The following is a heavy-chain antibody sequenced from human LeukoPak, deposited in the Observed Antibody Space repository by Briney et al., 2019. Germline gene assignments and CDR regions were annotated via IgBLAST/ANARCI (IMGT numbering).Heavy chain of an antibody. D-gene: IGHD3-9*01. J-gene: IGHJ1*01. Sequence: SVKVSCKATGYTFTGYYIHWVRQAPGQGLEWMGGIIPIFGTANYAQKFQGRVTITADESTSTAYMELSSLRSEDTAVYYCARVASNYDILTGYYKDWGQGTLVTVSS. CDR2: IIPIFGTA. CDR1: GYTFTGYY. CDR3: ARVASNYDILTGYYKD. V-gene: IGHV1-69*13.